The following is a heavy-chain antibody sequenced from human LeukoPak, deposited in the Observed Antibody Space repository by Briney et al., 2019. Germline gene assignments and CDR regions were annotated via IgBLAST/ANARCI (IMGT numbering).Heavy chain of an antibody. V-gene: IGHV4-39*01. D-gene: IGHD3/OR15-3a*01. CDR3: ARQTGSGLFILP. CDR2: IYYSGNT. CDR1: GGSISSYY. Sequence: SETLSLTCTVSGGSISSYYWSWIRQPPGKGLEWIGSIYYSGNTYYNASLKSRVTISIDTSKNQFSLKLTSVTAADTAVYYCARQTGSGLFILPGGQGTLVTVSS. J-gene: IGHJ4*02.